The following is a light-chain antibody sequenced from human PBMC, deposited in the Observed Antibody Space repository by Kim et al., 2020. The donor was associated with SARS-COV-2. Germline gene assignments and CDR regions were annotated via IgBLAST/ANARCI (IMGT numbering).Light chain of an antibody. J-gene: IGLJ7*01. CDR2: YDS. V-gene: IGLV3-21*04. CDR1: NVGSKG. CDR3: QVWDVGHPV. Sequence: SYELTKPPSVLVAPGKTARITCGGNNVGSKGVHWCQQKPGQAPVLVIYYDSDRPSGIPERFAGSKSGNTATLTINRVEAGDEADYFCQVWDVGHPVFGEGTQLTVL.